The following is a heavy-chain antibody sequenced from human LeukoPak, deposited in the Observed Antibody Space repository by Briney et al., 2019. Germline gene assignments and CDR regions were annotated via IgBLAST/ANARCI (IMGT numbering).Heavy chain of an antibody. J-gene: IGHJ4*02. V-gene: IGHV4-61*09. D-gene: IGHD1-14*01. CDR1: GGSIYSGSYY. Sequence: SETLSLTCTVSGGSIYSGSYYWSWIRQPAGKGLEWIGHIYTSGSTNYNPSLKSRITISLDTSNTSKNQLSLKLNSVTAADTAIYYCARGNRISRSFDYWGQGTLVTVSS. CDR2: IYTSGST. CDR3: ARGNRISRSFDY.